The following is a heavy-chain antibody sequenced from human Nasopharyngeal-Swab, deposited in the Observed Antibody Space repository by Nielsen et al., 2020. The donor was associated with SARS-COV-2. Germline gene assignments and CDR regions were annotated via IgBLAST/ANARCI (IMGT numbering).Heavy chain of an antibody. D-gene: IGHD1-26*01. J-gene: IGHJ6*02. CDR2: INPSGGST. Sequence: WVRQAPGQGIEWMGIINPSGGSTSYAPKFQGRVTITRDTSTSTVYMELSSLRSEDTAVYYCAREIVGASYYYYGMDVWGQGTTVTVSS. CDR3: AREIVGASYYYYGMDV. V-gene: IGHV1-46*01.